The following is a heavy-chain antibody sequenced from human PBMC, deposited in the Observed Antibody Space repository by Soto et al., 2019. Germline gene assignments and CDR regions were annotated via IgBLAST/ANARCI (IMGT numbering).Heavy chain of an antibody. CDR3: AKTSTIFGVASWYFDL. CDR1: GFTFSSYA. Sequence: EVQLLESGGGLVQPGGSLRLSCAASGFTFSSYAMSWVRQAPGKGLEWVSAISGSGGSTYYADSVKGRFTISRDNSKNTLYLQMNSLSAEDTAVYYCAKTSTIFGVASWYFDLWGRGTLVTVSS. J-gene: IGHJ2*01. D-gene: IGHD3-3*01. V-gene: IGHV3-23*01. CDR2: ISGSGGST.